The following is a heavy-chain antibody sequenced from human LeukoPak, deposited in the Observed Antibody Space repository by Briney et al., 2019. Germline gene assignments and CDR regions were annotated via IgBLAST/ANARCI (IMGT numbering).Heavy chain of an antibody. Sequence: GGSLRLSCAASGFTFSSYAMSWVRQAPGKGLEWVSAFSSSGGSTYYADSLKGRFTISRGNSKNKLYLQMNSLRGEDTAVYYCARLRDLGYCSAGSCYPLPDYWGQGTLVTVSS. V-gene: IGHV3-23*01. J-gene: IGHJ4*02. CDR3: ARLRDLGYCSAGSCYPLPDY. CDR2: FSSSGGST. D-gene: IGHD2-15*01. CDR1: GFTFSSYA.